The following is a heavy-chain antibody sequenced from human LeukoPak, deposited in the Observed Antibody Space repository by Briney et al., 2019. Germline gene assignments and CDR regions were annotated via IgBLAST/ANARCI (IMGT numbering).Heavy chain of an antibody. CDR1: GGSFSGYY. J-gene: IGHJ4*02. D-gene: IGHD2-15*01. CDR2: IYYSGST. Sequence: PSETLSLTCAVYGGSFSGYYWSWIRQPPGKGLEWIGEIYYSGSTNYNPSLKSRVTISVDKSKNQFSLELRSVTAADTAVYYCARAVFSYCSGGSCPYFDYWGQGTLVTVSS. CDR3: ARAVFSYCSGGSCPYFDY. V-gene: IGHV4-34*01.